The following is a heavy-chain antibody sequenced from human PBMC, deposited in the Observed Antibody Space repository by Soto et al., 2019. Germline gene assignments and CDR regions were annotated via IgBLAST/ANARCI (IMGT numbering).Heavy chain of an antibody. V-gene: IGHV1-69*01. CDR3: ARSVGSGCVIGGFDF. D-gene: IGHD3-16*02. CDR1: GGTFNKFA. J-gene: IGHJ4*02. Sequence: QVQLVQSGAEVKKPGSAVRVSCKASGGTFNKFAMNWVRQAPGQGPEGMGGIIPIFDSPNYAQKCQGRVTISVDEATNTAYMDLTGLRFEDTAVYYCARSVGSGCVIGGFDFWGQGTLVTVSS. CDR2: IIPIFDSP.